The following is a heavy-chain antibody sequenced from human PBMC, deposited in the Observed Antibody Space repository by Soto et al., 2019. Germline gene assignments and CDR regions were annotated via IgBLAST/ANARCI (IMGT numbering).Heavy chain of an antibody. CDR3: ARAQRGYSYGPIYYFDY. V-gene: IGHV4-31*03. J-gene: IGHJ4*02. CDR1: GGSISSGGYY. CDR2: IYYSGST. D-gene: IGHD5-18*01. Sequence: PSETLSLTCTVSGGSISSGGYYWSWIRQHPGKGLEWIGYIYYSGSTYYNPSLKSRVTIPVDTSKNQFSLKLSSVTAADTAVYYCARAQRGYSYGPIYYFDYWGQGTLVTVSS.